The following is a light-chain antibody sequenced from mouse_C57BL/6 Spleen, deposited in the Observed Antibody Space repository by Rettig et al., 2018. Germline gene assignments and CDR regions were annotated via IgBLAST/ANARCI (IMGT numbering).Light chain of an antibody. CDR1: SSVSSSY. CDR2: STS. Sequence: QIVLTQSPAIMSASLGERVTMTCTASSSVSSSYLHWYQQKPGSSPKLWIYSTSNLASGVPARFSGSGSGTSYSLTISSMEAEDAATYYCHQYHRSPPTWTFGGGTKLEIK. J-gene: IGKJ1*01. CDR3: HQYHRSPPTWT. V-gene: IGKV4-74*01.